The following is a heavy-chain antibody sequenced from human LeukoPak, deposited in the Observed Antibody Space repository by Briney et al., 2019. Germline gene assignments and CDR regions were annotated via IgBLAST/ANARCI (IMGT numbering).Heavy chain of an antibody. Sequence: ASVKVSCKASGYSFTSYGISWVRQAPGQGLEWMGWISVYNDNRKYAQKLQGRVTMTTDTSTSTAYMELRSLRSDDTAVYYCARSNSYGYGDDYWGQGTLVTVSS. V-gene: IGHV1-18*01. CDR3: ARSNSYGYGDDY. CDR1: GYSFTSYG. J-gene: IGHJ4*02. CDR2: ISVYNDNR. D-gene: IGHD5-18*01.